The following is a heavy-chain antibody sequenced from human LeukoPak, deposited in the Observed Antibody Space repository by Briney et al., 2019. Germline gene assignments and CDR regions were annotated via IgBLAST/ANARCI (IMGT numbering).Heavy chain of an antibody. CDR1: GGTFSSYA. V-gene: IGHV1-69*05. CDR2: IIPIFGTA. Sequence: GASVKVSCKASGGTFSSYAISWVRQAPGQGLEWMGGIIPIFGTANYAQKFQGRVTITTDESTSTAYMELSSLRSEDTAVYYCARAHRVVPAAIAGAYYYYYMDVWGKGTTVTVSS. J-gene: IGHJ6*03. CDR3: ARAHRVVPAAIAGAYYYYYMDV. D-gene: IGHD2-2*01.